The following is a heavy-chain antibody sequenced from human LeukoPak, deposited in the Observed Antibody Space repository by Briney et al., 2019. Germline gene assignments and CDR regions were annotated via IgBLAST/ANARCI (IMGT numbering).Heavy chain of an antibody. CDR2: INANSGGT. V-gene: IGHV1-2*04. Sequence: ASVKVSCKASGYTFTGHYLHWARQAPGQGLEWMGWINANSGGTKYAQNFQGWVTMTRDTSTSTAYIELSRLTSDDTAVYYWGREYSSSWFDSWGQGNLVTVSS. CDR1: GYTFTGHY. J-gene: IGHJ5*01. D-gene: IGHD2-2*01. CDR3: GREYSSSWFDS.